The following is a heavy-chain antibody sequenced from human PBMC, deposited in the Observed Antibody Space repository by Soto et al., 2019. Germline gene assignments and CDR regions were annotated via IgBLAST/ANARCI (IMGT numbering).Heavy chain of an antibody. CDR3: ARDNYIAAAEDAFDI. J-gene: IGHJ3*02. CDR2: ISAYNGNT. Sequence: GASVKVSCKASGYTFTSYGISWVRQAPGQGLEWMGWISAYNGNTNYAQKLQGRVTMTTDTSTSTAYMELRSLRSDDTAVYYCARDNYIAAAEDAFDIWGQGTMVTVSS. D-gene: IGHD6-13*01. CDR1: GYTFTSYG. V-gene: IGHV1-18*01.